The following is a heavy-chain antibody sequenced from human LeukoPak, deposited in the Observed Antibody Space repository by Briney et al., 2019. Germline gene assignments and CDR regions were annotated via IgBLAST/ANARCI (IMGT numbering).Heavy chain of an antibody. V-gene: IGHV3-30*03. Sequence: PGGSLRLSCAASGFTFSSYGMHWVRQAPGKGLEWVAVISYDGSNKYYADSVKGRFTISRDNSKNTLYLQMNSLRAEDTAVYYCARGVGDFWSGYSNWFDPWGQGTLVTVSS. CDR1: GFTFSSYG. CDR3: ARGVGDFWSGYSNWFDP. CDR2: ISYDGSNK. J-gene: IGHJ5*02. D-gene: IGHD3-3*01.